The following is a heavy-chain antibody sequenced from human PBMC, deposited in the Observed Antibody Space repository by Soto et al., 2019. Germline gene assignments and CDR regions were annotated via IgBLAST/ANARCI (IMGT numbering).Heavy chain of an antibody. Sequence: VQLLESGGGFVQPGGSLRLSCAASGFTFSSYAMSWVRQAPGKGLEWVSAISGSGGSTYYADSVKGRFTISRDNSKNTLYLQMNSLRAEDTAVYYCAKFYGETPWYFDLWGRGTLVTVSS. CDR1: GFTFSSYA. D-gene: IGHD4-17*01. V-gene: IGHV3-23*01. J-gene: IGHJ2*01. CDR2: ISGSGGST. CDR3: AKFYGETPWYFDL.